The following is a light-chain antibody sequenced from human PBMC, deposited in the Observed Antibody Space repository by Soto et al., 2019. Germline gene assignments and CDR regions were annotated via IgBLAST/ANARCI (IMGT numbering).Light chain of an antibody. CDR3: QHYKSYPFT. V-gene: IGKV1-5*03. J-gene: IGKJ3*01. CDR1: QSIGNW. Sequence: DIQMTQFPAPLSASAGDRVTFTCRASQSIGNWLAWYQQQPGNAPKLLIYKASSLGSGVPSRFSGSGSGTEFTRTISSRQPDDSATYYCQHYKSYPFTFGPGTKVDF. CDR2: KAS.